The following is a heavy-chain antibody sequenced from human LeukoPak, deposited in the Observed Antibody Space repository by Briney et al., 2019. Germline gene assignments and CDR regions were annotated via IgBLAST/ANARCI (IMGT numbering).Heavy chain of an antibody. Sequence: GKSLRLSCVASGFTFGSHTMHWVRQAPGKGLEWVAVISYDGGNKYYTDSVKGRFTISRDNSKNTLFLQMSGLRLDDTAIYYCARAYNSGWSLPFDPWGQGTLVTVSS. V-gene: IGHV3-30-3*01. J-gene: IGHJ5*02. CDR3: ARAYNSGWSLPFDP. D-gene: IGHD6-19*01. CDR2: ISYDGGNK. CDR1: GFTFGSHT.